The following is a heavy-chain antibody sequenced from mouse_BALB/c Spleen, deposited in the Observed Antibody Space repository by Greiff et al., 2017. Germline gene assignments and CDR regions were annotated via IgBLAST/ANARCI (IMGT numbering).Heavy chain of an antibody. CDR3: ARDMITTKGFAD. J-gene: IGHJ3*01. CDR2: IDPANGNT. CDR1: GFNIKDTY. V-gene: IGHV14-3*02. Sequence: EVQLQQSGAELVKPGASVKLSCTASGFNIKDTYMHWVKQRPEQGLEWIGRIDPANGNTKYDPKFQGKATITADTSSNTAYLQLSSLTSEDTAVYYCARDMITTKGFADWGQGTLVTVSA. D-gene: IGHD2-4*01.